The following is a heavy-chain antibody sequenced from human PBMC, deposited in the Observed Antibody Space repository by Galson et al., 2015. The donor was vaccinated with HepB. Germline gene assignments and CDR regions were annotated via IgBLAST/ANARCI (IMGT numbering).Heavy chain of an antibody. D-gene: IGHD6-19*01. CDR3: ATWGRGIAVAGADAFDI. Sequence: QSGAEVKKPGESLRISCKGSGYSFTSYWISWVRQMPGKGLEWMGRIDPSDSYTNYSPSFQGHVTISADKSISTAYLQWSSLRASDTAMYYCATWGRGIAVAGADAFDIWGQGTMVTVSS. CDR2: IDPSDSYT. CDR1: GYSFTSYW. V-gene: IGHV5-10-1*01. J-gene: IGHJ3*02.